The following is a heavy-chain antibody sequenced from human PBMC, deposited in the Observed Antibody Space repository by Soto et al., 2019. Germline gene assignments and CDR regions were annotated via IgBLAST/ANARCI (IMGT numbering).Heavy chain of an antibody. CDR2: FDPEDGET. D-gene: IGHD6-6*01. J-gene: IGHJ5*02. CDR3: ATPSSSSSFGWFDP. V-gene: IGHV1-24*01. Sequence: ASVQVSCKVSGYTLTELSMHWVRQAPGKGLEWMGGFDPEDGETIYAQKFQGRVTMTEDTSTDTAYMELSSLRSEDTAVYYCATPSSSSSFGWFDPWGQGTLVTVSS. CDR1: GYTLTELS.